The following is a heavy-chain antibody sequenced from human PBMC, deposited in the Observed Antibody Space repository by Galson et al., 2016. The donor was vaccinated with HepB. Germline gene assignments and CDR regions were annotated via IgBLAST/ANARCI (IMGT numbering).Heavy chain of an antibody. CDR2: VSGGGGRT. Sequence: SLRLSCAGSGFAFSSSGINWVRQAPGKGLEWVSGVSGGGGRTYYADSVKGRFTVSRDNSKNSLSLQMNSLRAEDTAIYYCAKDVRPDNYGFLTGFPPHFDSWGQGTLVTVSS. J-gene: IGHJ4*02. V-gene: IGHV3-23*01. CDR1: GFAFSSSG. CDR3: AKDVRPDNYGFLTGFPPHFDS. D-gene: IGHD3-9*01.